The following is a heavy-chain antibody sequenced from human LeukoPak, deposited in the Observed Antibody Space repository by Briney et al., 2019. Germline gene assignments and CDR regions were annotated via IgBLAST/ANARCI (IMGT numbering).Heavy chain of an antibody. CDR3: ARAAYSSTWYSRYFDL. J-gene: IGHJ2*01. V-gene: IGHV3-20*04. D-gene: IGHD6-13*01. Sequence: GGSLRLSCAASGFTFDDYGMNWVRQAPGKGLEWVSSINWNGGITGYADSVKGRFTISRDNGKNSLYLQMNSLRAEDTAVYYCARAAYSSTWYSRYFDLWGRGTLVTVSS. CDR1: GFTFDDYG. CDR2: INWNGGIT.